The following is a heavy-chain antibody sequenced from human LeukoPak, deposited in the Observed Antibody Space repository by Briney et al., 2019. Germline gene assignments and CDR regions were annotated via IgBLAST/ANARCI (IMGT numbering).Heavy chain of an antibody. CDR1: GYTFTNYA. D-gene: IGHD3-9*01. CDR2: INAGNGKT. J-gene: IGHJ4*02. V-gene: IGHV1-3*01. Sequence: ASVKVSCKASGYTFTNYAVHWVRQAPGQRLEWMGWINAGNGKTNYSQKLQVRVTLTRDTSASTVYMELSSLRSEDTAVYYCARGYYDLLTGHVVTYYFDYWGQGTLVTVSS. CDR3: ARGYYDLLTGHVVTYYFDY.